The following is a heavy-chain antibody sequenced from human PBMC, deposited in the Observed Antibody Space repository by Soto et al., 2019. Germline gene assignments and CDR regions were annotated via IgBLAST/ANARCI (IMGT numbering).Heavy chain of an antibody. CDR1: NGSISSPIYY. CDR3: AGRSSLASVSIYFGEISSYNWFDP. D-gene: IGHD3-10*01. Sequence: QLQLQESGPGLVKPSETLSLTCTVSNGSISSPIYYWGWIRQPPGKGLEWIGSIYYLGSTYYNPSLQGRVTISVDTSKNQFSLKLNSVTAADTAVYFCAGRSSLASVSIYFGEISSYNWFDPWGQGTLVTVSS. J-gene: IGHJ5*02. V-gene: IGHV4-39*01. CDR2: IYYLGST.